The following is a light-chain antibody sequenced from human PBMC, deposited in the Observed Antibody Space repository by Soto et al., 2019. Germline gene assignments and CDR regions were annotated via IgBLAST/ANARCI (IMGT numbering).Light chain of an antibody. CDR2: GAS. V-gene: IGKV3-15*01. J-gene: IGKJ5*01. CDR3: HQHNNWPPIT. Sequence: EIVMTQSPATLSVSPGEGAALSCRASQSVSSNLAWYQQKPGQAPRLLIYGASTRATGIPARFSGSGSGTAVSLIISSRQSHDVSAYYYHQHNNWPPITFGQGTRLEIK. CDR1: QSVSSN.